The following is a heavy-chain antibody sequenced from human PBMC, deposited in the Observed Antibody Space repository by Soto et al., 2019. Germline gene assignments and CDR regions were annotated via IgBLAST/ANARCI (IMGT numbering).Heavy chain of an antibody. CDR1: GFPFGENA. J-gene: IGHJ4*02. CDR2: ISDSGATT. CDR3: AKEDTSSDSLDY. V-gene: IGHV3-23*01. Sequence: QPGGSLRLSCAASGFPFGENAMSWVRQAPGKGLEWVSGISDSGATTYYADSVRGRFTISRDNSKNTLYLQMKSLRAEDSASYYCAKEDTSSDSLDYWGQGALVTVSS. D-gene: IGHD6-19*01.